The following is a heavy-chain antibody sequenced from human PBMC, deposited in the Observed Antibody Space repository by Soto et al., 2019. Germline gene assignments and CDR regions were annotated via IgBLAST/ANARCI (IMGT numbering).Heavy chain of an antibody. CDR2: IYYSGST. J-gene: IGHJ5*02. Sequence: SETLSLTCTVSGGSLTSYDWAWIRQPPGKGLEWIGYIYYSGSTSYNPSINSRVTISVDSSNNQFSLNLSSVSAADTAVYYCARLGGYYQSLDPWGPGTLVTVSS. CDR1: GGSLTSYD. CDR3: ARLGGYYQSLDP. V-gene: IGHV4-59*08. D-gene: IGHD3-22*01.